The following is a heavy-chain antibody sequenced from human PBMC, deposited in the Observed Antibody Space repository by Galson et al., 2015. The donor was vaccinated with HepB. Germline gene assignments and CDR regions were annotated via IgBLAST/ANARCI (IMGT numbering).Heavy chain of an antibody. CDR2: IIPIFGIA. V-gene: IGHV1-69*13. CDR3: ARGRNVPAAMILGSTVTGVGAFGI. CDR1: GGTFSSYA. Sequence: SVKVSCKASGGTFSSYAISWVRQAPGQGLEWMGGIIPIFGIANYAQKFQGRVTITADESTSTAYMELSSLRSEDTAVDYCARGRNVPAAMILGSTVTGVGAFGIWGQGTMVTVSS. J-gene: IGHJ3*02. D-gene: IGHD2-2*01.